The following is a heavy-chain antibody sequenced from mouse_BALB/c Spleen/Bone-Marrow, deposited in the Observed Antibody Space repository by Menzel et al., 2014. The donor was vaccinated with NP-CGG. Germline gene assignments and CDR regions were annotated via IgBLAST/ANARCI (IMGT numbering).Heavy chain of an antibody. Sequence: VKLLESGAELVRPGTSVKVSCKASGYAFTDYLMEWLKQRPGQGLEWIGVINPGSGSTNYNEKFKDKATLTADKSSSTAYMQLSSLTSDDSAVYLCARYDGYFDYWGQGTILTVSS. J-gene: IGHJ2*01. CDR1: GYAFTDYL. V-gene: IGHV1-54*01. CDR2: INPGSGST. D-gene: IGHD2-3*01. CDR3: ARYDGYFDY.